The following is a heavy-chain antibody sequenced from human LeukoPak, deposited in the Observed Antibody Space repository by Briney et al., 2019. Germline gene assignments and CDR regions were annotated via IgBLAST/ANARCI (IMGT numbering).Heavy chain of an antibody. CDR1: GGSFSGYY. J-gene: IGHJ4*02. D-gene: IGHD3-22*01. Sequence: SETLSLTCAVYGGSFSGYYWSWIRQPPGKGLEWIGEINHSGSTNYNPSLKSRVTISVDTSKNQFSLKLSSVTAADTAVYYCARVVFGYDSSGYSSLLLDYWGQGTLVTVSS. CDR2: INHSGST. V-gene: IGHV4-34*01. CDR3: ARVVFGYDSSGYSSLLLDY.